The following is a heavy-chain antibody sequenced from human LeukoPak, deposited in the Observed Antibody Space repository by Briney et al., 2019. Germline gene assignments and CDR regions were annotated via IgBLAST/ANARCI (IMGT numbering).Heavy chain of an antibody. D-gene: IGHD3-10*01. Sequence: GGSLRLSCAASGFTVSSNYMSWVRQAPGKGLEWVSYISSSGSTIYYADSVKGRFTISRDNAKNSLYLQMNSLRAEDTAVYYCARGTYYYGSGAPFDYWGQGTLVTVSS. CDR1: GFTVSSNY. V-gene: IGHV3-11*01. J-gene: IGHJ4*02. CDR2: ISSSGSTI. CDR3: ARGTYYYGSGAPFDY.